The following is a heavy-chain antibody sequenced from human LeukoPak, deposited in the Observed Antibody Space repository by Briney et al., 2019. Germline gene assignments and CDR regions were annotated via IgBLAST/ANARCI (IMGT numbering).Heavy chain of an antibody. D-gene: IGHD5-12*01. CDR1: GYTXTGYY. J-gene: IGHJ4*02. CDR3: ARDQRLVAGTFYFDY. CDR2: INPNSGGT. V-gene: IGHV1-2*02. Sequence: GASVKVSCKASGYTXTGYYMHWVRQAPGQGLEWMGWINPNSGGTNYAQKFQGRVTMTRDTSISTAYMELSRLRSDDTAVYYCARDQRLVAGTFYFDYWGQGTLVTVSS.